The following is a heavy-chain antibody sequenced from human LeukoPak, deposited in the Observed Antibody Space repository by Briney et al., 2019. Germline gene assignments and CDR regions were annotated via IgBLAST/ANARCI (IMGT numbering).Heavy chain of an antibody. CDR3: ARGYSGSLTHFDY. J-gene: IGHJ4*02. D-gene: IGHD1-26*01. V-gene: IGHV3-21*01. CDR2: ISSSSSYI. Sequence: PGGSLRLSCAASGFTFSSYSMNWVRQAPGKGLEWVSSISSSSSYIYCADSVKGRFTISRDNAKNSLYLQMNSLRAEDTAVYYCARGYSGSLTHFDYWGQGTLVTVSS. CDR1: GFTFSSYS.